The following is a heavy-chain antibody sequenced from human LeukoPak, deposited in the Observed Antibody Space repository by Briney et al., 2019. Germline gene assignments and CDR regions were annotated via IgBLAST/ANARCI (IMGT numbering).Heavy chain of an antibody. V-gene: IGHV1-46*01. CDR1: GYTFTSYY. CDR3: ARATLNSSSWYYYYYMDV. D-gene: IGHD6-13*01. Sequence: ASVKVSCKASGYTFTSYYMHWVRQAPGQGLEWMGIINPSGGSTSYAQKFQGRVTMTRDMSTSTVYMELSSPRSEDTAVYYCARATLNSSSWYYYYYMDVWGKGTTVTVSS. CDR2: INPSGGST. J-gene: IGHJ6*03.